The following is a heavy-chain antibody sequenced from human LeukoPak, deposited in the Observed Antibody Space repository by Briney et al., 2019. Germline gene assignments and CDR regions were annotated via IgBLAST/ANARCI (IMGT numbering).Heavy chain of an antibody. CDR2: IYYSGST. Sequence: SETLSLTCTVSGGSISSSSYYWGWIRQPPGKGLEWIGSIYYSGSTYYNPSLKSRVTISVDTSKNQFSLKLSSVTAADTAVYYCARGMELRGTDAFDIWGQGTMVTVSS. CDR3: ARGMELRGTDAFDI. CDR1: GGSISSSSYY. V-gene: IGHV4-39*07. D-gene: IGHD1-7*01. J-gene: IGHJ3*02.